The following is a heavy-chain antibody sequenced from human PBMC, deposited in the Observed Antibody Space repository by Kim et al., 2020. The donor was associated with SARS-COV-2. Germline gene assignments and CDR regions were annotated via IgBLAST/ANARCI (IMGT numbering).Heavy chain of an antibody. CDR2: IFYTGSA. CDR1: GASITTDF. CDR3: ARRRKLVADY. Sequence: SETLSLTCTVSGASITTDFWSWIRQSPGKGLEWIGYIFYTGSANYNPSLSSRPTMSVDTSKNQFHLKLTSVTPADTAVYYCARRRKLVADYWGPGTLVTVPS. J-gene: IGHJ4*02. V-gene: IGHV4-59*08.